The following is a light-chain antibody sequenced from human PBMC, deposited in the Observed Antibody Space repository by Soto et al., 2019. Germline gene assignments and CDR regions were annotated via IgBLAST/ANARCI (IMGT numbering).Light chain of an antibody. J-gene: IGLJ1*01. V-gene: IGLV1-44*01. Sequence: QSALTQPPSASGTPGQRVTISCSGSSSNIGSNTVNWYQQLPGTAPKLLIYSNNQRPSGVPDRFSGSKSGTSASLAISGLQSEDGADYYCAAWDDSLNGYAFGTGTKVTVL. CDR1: SSNIGSNT. CDR2: SNN. CDR3: AAWDDSLNGYA.